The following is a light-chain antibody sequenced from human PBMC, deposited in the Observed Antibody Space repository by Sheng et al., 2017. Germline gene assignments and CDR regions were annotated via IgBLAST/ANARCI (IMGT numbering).Light chain of an antibody. CDR1: QSVSSN. CDR2: GAS. J-gene: IGKJ3*01. Sequence: EIVMTQSPATLSVSPGERATLSCRASQSVSSNLAWYQQKPGQAPRLLIYGASTRATGIPARFSGSGSGTEFTLTISSLQSEDFAVYYCQQYNNWPFTFGPRTESRISN. CDR3: QQYNNWPFT. V-gene: IGKV3-15*01.